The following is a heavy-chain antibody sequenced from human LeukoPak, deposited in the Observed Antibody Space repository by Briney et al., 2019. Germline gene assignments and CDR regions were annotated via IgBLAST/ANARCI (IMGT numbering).Heavy chain of an antibody. CDR1: GFTFSDYY. J-gene: IGHJ4*02. CDR2: ISSSGSTI. Sequence: PGGPLRLSCAASGFTFSDYYMSWIRQAPGKGLEWVSYISSSGSTIYYADSVKGRFTISRDNAKNSLYLQMNSLRAEVTAVYYCARDGLREVATHIDYWGQGTLVTVSS. D-gene: IGHD5-12*01. CDR3: ARDGLREVATHIDY. V-gene: IGHV3-11*04.